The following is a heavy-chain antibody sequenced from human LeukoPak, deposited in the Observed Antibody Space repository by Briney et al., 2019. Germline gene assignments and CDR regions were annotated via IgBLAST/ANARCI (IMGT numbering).Heavy chain of an antibody. J-gene: IGHJ3*02. Sequence: SETLSLTCAVYGGSFSGYYWSWIRQPPGKGLEWIGEINHSGSTNYNPSLKSRVTISVDTSKNQFSLKLSSVTAADTAVYYCARGYSGSYGAFDIWGQGTMVTVSS. CDR3: ARGYSGSYGAFDI. CDR2: INHSGST. CDR1: GGSFSGYY. V-gene: IGHV4-34*01. D-gene: IGHD1-26*01.